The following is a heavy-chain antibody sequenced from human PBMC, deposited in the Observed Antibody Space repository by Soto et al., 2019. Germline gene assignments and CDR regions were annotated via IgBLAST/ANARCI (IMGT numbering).Heavy chain of an antibody. CDR3: ARPSGSYPPYYYYYGMDV. Sequence: GASVKVSCKASGGTFSSYAISWVRQAPGQGLEWMGGIIPIFGTANYAQKFQGRVTITADESTSTAYMELSSLRSEDTAVYYCARPSGSYPPYYYYYGMDVWGQGTTVTVSS. V-gene: IGHV1-69*13. D-gene: IGHD1-26*01. CDR2: IIPIFGTA. CDR1: GGTFSSYA. J-gene: IGHJ6*02.